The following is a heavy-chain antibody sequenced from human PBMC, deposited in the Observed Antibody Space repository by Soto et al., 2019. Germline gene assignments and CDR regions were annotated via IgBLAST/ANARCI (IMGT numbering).Heavy chain of an antibody. CDR1: GFTFPRYS. CDR3: ARESEDLTSNFDY. J-gene: IGHJ4*02. Sequence: SLRLSCAASGFTFPRYSMNWVRQAPGKGLEWVSSISSTTNYIYYGDSMKGRFTISRDNAKNSLYLEMNSLRAEDTAVYYCARESEDLTSNFDYWGQGTLVTVSS. V-gene: IGHV3-21*06. CDR2: ISSTTNYI.